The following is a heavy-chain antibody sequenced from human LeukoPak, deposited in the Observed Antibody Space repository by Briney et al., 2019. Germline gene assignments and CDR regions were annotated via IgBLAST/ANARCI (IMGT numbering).Heavy chain of an antibody. Sequence: GGSLRLSCAASGFPFSSYSLNGVRQAPAKGLAGVSSISLSSSYIYYADSVKGRFTIARDNSKNTLYLQMNSLRAEDTAVYYCAKECSTMIVVVITGFDYWGQGTLVTVSS. V-gene: IGHV3-21*01. J-gene: IGHJ4*02. CDR3: AKECSTMIVVVITGFDY. CDR1: GFPFSSYS. CDR2: ISLSSSYI. D-gene: IGHD3-22*01.